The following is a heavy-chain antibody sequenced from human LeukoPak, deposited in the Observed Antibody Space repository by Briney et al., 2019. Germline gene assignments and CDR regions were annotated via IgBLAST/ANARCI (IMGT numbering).Heavy chain of an antibody. J-gene: IGHJ4*02. D-gene: IGHD3-10*01. Sequence: GGSLRLSCAASGFTFSSYGMHWVRQAPGKGLEWVAVIWYDGSNKYYADSVKGRFTISRDNSKNTLYLQMNSLRAEDTAVYYCARDLGVAFYGSGSYGLGYWGQGTLVTVSS. CDR1: GFTFSSYG. CDR3: ARDLGVAFYGSGSYGLGY. CDR2: IWYDGSNK. V-gene: IGHV3-33*01.